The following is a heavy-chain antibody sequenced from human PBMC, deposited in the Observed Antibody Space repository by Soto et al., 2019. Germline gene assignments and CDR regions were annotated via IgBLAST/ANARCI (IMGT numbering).Heavy chain of an antibody. CDR3: ARDQGYCSSTSCYYYGMDV. Sequence: GGSLRFSCAASGFTVSSNYMSWVRQAPGKXLEWVSVIYSGGSTYYADSVKGRFTISRDNSKNTLYLQMNSLRAEDTAVYYCARDQGYCSSTSCYYYGMDVWGQGTTVTVSS. V-gene: IGHV3-53*01. CDR2: IYSGGST. CDR1: GFTVSSNY. J-gene: IGHJ6*02. D-gene: IGHD2-2*01.